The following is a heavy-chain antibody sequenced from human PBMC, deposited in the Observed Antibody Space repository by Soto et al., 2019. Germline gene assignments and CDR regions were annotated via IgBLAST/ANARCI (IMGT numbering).Heavy chain of an antibody. CDR3: ARAKTTMIVPENY. D-gene: IGHD3-22*01. Sequence: PSETLSLTCAVYGGSFSGYYWTWIRQPPGTGLEWIGEINHSGTTKYNPSLKSRVTISVDTSKNQFSLNLSSVTAADTAVYYCARAKTTMIVPENYWGQGTLVTVSS. J-gene: IGHJ4*02. CDR1: GGSFSGYY. V-gene: IGHV4-34*01. CDR2: INHSGTT.